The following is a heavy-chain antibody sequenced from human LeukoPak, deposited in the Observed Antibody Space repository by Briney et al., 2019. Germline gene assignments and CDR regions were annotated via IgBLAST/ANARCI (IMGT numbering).Heavy chain of an antibody. D-gene: IGHD6-19*01. J-gene: IGHJ4*02. CDR3: APAVAGTIDY. CDR1: GFTFSSYA. CDR2: ISYDGSNK. Sequence: GGSLRLSCAASGFTFSSYAMHWVRQAPGKGLGWVAVISYDGSNKYYADSVKGRFTISRDNSKNTLYLQMNSLRAEDTAVYYCAPAVAGTIDYWGQGTLVTVSS. V-gene: IGHV3-30*04.